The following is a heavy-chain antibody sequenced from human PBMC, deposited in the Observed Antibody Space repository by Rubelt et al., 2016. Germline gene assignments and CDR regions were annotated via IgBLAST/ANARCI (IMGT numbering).Heavy chain of an antibody. Sequence: QVQLQESGPGLVKPSETLSLTCTFSGGSISDNYWSWIRHLPGKGLEWIGCVYYSGTTIYNPSLKSRVSLSVDTSKTQFSRGLSAVTAADTAVEFCARDLGNGYQNPHGMDVWGQGTTVTVSS. CDR3: ARDLGNGYQNPHGMDV. J-gene: IGHJ6*02. CDR2: VYYSGTT. V-gene: IGHV4-59*01. D-gene: IGHD5-18*01. CDR1: GGSISDNY.